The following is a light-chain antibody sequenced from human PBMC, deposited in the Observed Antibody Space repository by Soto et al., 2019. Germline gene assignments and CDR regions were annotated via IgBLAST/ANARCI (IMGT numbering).Light chain of an antibody. CDR2: DTS. Sequence: EIVMTQYAATLSVSPGEKATLPRRASQSVSIKLAWYQQKPRQATRLLIYDTSTRANGIPARFSGSGSGTEFTLTLSSLQSEDFAFYYCQQYNNWHPITFGQGTRLEIK. V-gene: IGKV3-15*01. CDR1: QSVSIK. J-gene: IGKJ5*01. CDR3: QQYNNWHPIT.